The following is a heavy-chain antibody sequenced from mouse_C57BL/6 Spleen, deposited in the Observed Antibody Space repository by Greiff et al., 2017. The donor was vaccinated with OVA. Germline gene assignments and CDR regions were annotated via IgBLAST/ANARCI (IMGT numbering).Heavy chain of an antibody. CDR3: ARDGSSYRYFDV. Sequence: VQLQQPGAELVKPGASVKLSCKASGYTFTSYWMHWVKQRPGQGLEWIGMIHPNSGSTNYNEKFKSKATLTVDKSSSTAYMQLSSLTSEDSAVYYCARDGSSYRYFDVWGTGTTVIVSS. V-gene: IGHV1-64*01. CDR1: GYTFTSYW. CDR2: IHPNSGST. D-gene: IGHD1-1*01. J-gene: IGHJ1*03.